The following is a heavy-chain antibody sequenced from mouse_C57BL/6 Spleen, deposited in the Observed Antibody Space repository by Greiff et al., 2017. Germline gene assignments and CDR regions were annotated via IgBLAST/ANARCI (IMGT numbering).Heavy chain of an antibody. D-gene: IGHD2-5*01. Sequence: QVQLQQSGPELVKPGASVKISCKASGYAFSSSWMNWVKQRPGTGLEWIGRIYPGDGDTNYNGKFKGKATRTADKSSSTAYMQLSSLTSEDSAVYFCARGSNCYFDYWGQGTTLTVSS. CDR1: GYAFSSSW. J-gene: IGHJ2*01. CDR3: ARGSNCYFDY. V-gene: IGHV1-82*01. CDR2: IYPGDGDT.